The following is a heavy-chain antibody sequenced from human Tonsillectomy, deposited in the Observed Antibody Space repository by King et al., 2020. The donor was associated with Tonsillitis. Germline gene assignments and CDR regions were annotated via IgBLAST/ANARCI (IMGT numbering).Heavy chain of an antibody. CDR2: MDYSGSA. CDR1: CGTIRSSSYY. D-gene: IGHD2-2*01. CDR3: ARRGIVPAARDFYYYSMDV. V-gene: IGHV4-39*01. Sequence: QLQESGPGLGKPSETLSLTCIVSCGTIRSSSYYWGWIRQPPGKGLEWIGRMDYSGSAYYNLSLKSRATLTGDTSKNQFSLKLTSVTAADTAVYYCARRGIVPAARDFYYYSMDVWGKGTTVTVSS. J-gene: IGHJ6*03.